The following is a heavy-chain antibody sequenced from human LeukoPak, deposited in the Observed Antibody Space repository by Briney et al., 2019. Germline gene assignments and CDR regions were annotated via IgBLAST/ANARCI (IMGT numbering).Heavy chain of an antibody. D-gene: IGHD6-13*01. Sequence: SQTLSLTCAVSGGSISSGGYSWSWIRQPPGKGLEWIGYIYHSGRTYYSPSLKSRVTISVDRSKNQFSLKLSSVTAADTAVYYCARGGSSWEFDYWDQGTLVTVSS. CDR1: GGSISSGGYS. V-gene: IGHV4-30-2*01. CDR3: ARGGSSWEFDY. CDR2: IYHSGRT. J-gene: IGHJ4*02.